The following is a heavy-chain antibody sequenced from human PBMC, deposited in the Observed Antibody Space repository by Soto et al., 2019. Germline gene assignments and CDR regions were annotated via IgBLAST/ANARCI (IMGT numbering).Heavy chain of an antibody. J-gene: IGHJ4*02. Sequence: GGSLRLSCAASGFTFSSYALHWVRQAPGKGLEWVALISYDGSNKYYADSVKGRFTISRDNSKNTLYLQMNSLRAEDTAVYYCARDKRDLRFLEWSYYFDYWGQGTLVTVSS. D-gene: IGHD3-3*01. CDR2: ISYDGSNK. V-gene: IGHV3-30-3*01. CDR3: ARDKRDLRFLEWSYYFDY. CDR1: GFTFSSYA.